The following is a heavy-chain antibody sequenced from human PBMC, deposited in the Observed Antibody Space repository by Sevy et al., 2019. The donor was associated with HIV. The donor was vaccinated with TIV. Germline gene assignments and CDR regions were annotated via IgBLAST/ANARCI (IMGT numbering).Heavy chain of an antibody. CDR2: ISGSGGST. CDR3: ANLMTTVTTPFDY. V-gene: IGHV3-23*01. J-gene: IGHJ4*02. CDR1: GFTFSSYA. D-gene: IGHD4-17*01. Sequence: GGSLRLSCAASGFTFSSYAMSWVRPAPGKGLEWVSAISGSGGSTYYADSVKGRFTISRDNSKNTLYLQMNSLRAEDTAVYYYANLMTTVTTPFDYWGQGTLVTVSS.